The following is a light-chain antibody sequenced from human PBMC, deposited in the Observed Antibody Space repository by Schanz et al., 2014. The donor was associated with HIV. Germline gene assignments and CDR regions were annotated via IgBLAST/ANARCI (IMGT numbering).Light chain of an antibody. CDR1: TGPVTSYFY. J-gene: IGLJ2*01. Sequence: QTVVTQEPSLTVSPGGTVTLTCASSTGPVTSYFYAHWFQQKPGQAPRTLIHDTNNRHSWTPARFSGSLLGGKAALTLSGAQPEDEADYYCLLSYSAARQVVFGGGTKLTVL. V-gene: IGLV7-46*01. CDR3: LLSYSAARQVV. CDR2: DTN.